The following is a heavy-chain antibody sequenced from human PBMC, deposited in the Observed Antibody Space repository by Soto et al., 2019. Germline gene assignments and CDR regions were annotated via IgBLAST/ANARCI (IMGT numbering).Heavy chain of an antibody. Sequence: VQLVESGGGVVQPGRSLRLSCAASGFTFSSYALHWVRQAPGKGLEWVAIISFDGSNKHYADSVKGRFTISRDDSENTLYLQMNSLRAEDTAVYYCARDPHTRGFDYWGQGTLVTVSS. CDR3: ARDPHTRGFDY. CDR1: GFTFSSYA. D-gene: IGHD3-10*01. V-gene: IGHV3-30-3*01. J-gene: IGHJ4*02. CDR2: ISFDGSNK.